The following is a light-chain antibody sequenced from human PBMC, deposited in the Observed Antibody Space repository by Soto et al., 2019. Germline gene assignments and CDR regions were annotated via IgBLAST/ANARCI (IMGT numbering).Light chain of an antibody. Sequence: DIPMTQSPSTLSASVGDRVTINCRASQSISSWLAWYQQRPGKAPKLLIYDASSLESGVPSRFSGSGSGTEFTLTISSLQPDDFATYYCQQYNSYSTLGQGTKVDI. CDR1: QSISSW. CDR3: QQYNSYST. V-gene: IGKV1-5*01. J-gene: IGKJ1*01. CDR2: DAS.